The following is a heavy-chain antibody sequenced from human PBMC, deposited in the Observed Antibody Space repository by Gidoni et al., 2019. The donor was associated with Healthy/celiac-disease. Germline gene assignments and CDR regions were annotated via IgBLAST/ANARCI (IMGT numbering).Heavy chain of an antibody. CDR2: INHSGST. J-gene: IGHJ3*02. V-gene: IGHV4-34*01. Sequence: QLQLHQWGAGLLQPSEPLSLTCAVYGGSFSGYYWSWIRQPPGKGLEWIGEINHSGSTNYNPSLKSRVTISVDTSKNQFSLKLSSVTAADTAVYYCASAWSDDAFDIWGQGTMVTVSS. CDR1: GGSFSGYY. D-gene: IGHD2-15*01. CDR3: ASAWSDDAFDI.